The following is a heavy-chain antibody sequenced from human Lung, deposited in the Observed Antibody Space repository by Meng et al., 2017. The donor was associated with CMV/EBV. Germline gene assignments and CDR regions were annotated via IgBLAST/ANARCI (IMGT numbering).Heavy chain of an antibody. J-gene: IGHJ4*02. CDR1: GGSISISHW. CDR3: ARDSGYQQGLDY. V-gene: IGHV4-4*02. CDR2: IYHSGST. D-gene: IGHD6-13*01. Sequence: AVSGGSISISHWWGWVRQPPGEGLEWIGEIYHSGSTNYNPSLKSRVTISVDKSKNQSSLKLSSVAAADTAVYYCARDSGYQQGLDYWGQGTLVTVSS.